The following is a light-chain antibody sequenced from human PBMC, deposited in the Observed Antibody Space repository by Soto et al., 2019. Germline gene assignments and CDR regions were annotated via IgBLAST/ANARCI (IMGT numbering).Light chain of an antibody. CDR2: SNN. CDR3: AAWDDSLNGVV. CDR1: SSNIGSNT. V-gene: IGLV1-44*01. J-gene: IGLJ2*01. Sequence: QSVLNQPPSASGTPGQRVTISCSGSSSNIGSNTVNWYQQLPGTAPKLLIYSNNQRPSGVPDRFSGSKSGTSASLAISGLQSGDESDYYCAAWDDSLNGVVFGGGTKVTVL.